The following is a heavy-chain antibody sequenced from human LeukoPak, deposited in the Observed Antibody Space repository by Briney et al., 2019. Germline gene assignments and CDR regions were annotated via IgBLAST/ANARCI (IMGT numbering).Heavy chain of an antibody. D-gene: IGHD6-19*01. CDR2: IYYSGST. CDR3: AREDTSGTHLNWFDP. CDR1: GGSISSSSYY. J-gene: IGHJ5*02. Sequence: PSETLSLTCTVSGGSISSSSYYWGWIRQPPGKGLEWIGSIYYSGSTYYNPSLKSRVTISVDTSKNQFSLKLSSVTAADTAVYYCAREDTSGTHLNWFDPWGQGTLVTVSS. V-gene: IGHV4-39*07.